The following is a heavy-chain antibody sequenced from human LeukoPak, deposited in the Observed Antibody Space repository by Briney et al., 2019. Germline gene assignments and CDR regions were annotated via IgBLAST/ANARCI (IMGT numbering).Heavy chain of an antibody. V-gene: IGHV1-2*02. CDR2: INPNSGGT. Sequence: ASVKVSCKASGYTFTGYYMHWVRQAPGQGLEGMGWINPNSGGTNYAQKFQGRVTMTRDTSISTAYMELSRLRSDDTAVYYCAISSGIAVAGTGDYFDYWGQGTLVTVSS. J-gene: IGHJ4*02. CDR3: AISSGIAVAGTGDYFDY. CDR1: GYTFTGYY. D-gene: IGHD6-19*01.